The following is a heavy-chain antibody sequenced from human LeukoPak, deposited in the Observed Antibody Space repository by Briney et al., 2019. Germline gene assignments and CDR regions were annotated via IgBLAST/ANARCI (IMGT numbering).Heavy chain of an antibody. J-gene: IGHJ4*02. V-gene: IGHV3-30*18. Sequence: GGSLRLSCAAFGFTFSRYGMHLVRQAPGKGLEWVALISYDGINKYYVDSVKGRFTISRDNSKNTLYLQMNSLRAEDTAVYYCAKDHADSSGYPYYFDYWGQGTLVTVSS. D-gene: IGHD3-22*01. CDR2: ISYDGINK. CDR1: GFTFSRYG. CDR3: AKDHADSSGYPYYFDY.